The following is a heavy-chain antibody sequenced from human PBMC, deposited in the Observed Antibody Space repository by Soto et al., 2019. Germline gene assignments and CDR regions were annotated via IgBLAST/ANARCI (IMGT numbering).Heavy chain of an antibody. CDR2: ISVSSRHI. D-gene: IGHD3-10*01. V-gene: IGHV3-21*01. CDR3: VRSGTMVRGDFDP. CDR1: GFTFSSHS. J-gene: IGHJ5*02. Sequence: EVQLVESGGVLVKPGGSLRLSCATSGFTFSSHSMNWVRQAPGKGLEWVSSISVSSRHIYYADSVKGRFTISRDNAKNSLYLQMNSLRAEDTALYYCVRSGTMVRGDFDPWGQGTLVTVSS.